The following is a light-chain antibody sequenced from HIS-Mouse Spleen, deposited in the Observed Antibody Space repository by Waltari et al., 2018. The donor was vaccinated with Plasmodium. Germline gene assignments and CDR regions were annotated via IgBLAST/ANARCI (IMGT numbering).Light chain of an antibody. CDR3: YSTDSSGNHRV. J-gene: IGLJ3*02. V-gene: IGLV3-10*01. CDR2: EDS. CDR1: ALPKKY. Sequence: SYELTQPPSVSVSPGQTARITCSGAALPKKYAYWYQQKSGQATVLVIYEDSKRPSGIPGRFSGSSSGTMATLTISGAQVEDEADYYCYSTDSSGNHRVFGGGTKLTVL.